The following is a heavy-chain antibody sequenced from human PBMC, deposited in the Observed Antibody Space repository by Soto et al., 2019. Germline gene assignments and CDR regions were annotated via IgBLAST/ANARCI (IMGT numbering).Heavy chain of an antibody. CDR1: GFTFSSYA. D-gene: IGHD3-22*01. CDR3: AKDLQIEGSSGYYSYYYYGMDV. J-gene: IGHJ6*02. CDR2: ISGSGGST. V-gene: IGHV3-23*01. Sequence: EVPLLESGGGLVQPGGSLRLSCAASGFTFSSYAMSWVRQAPGKGLEWVSAISGSGGSTYYADSVKGRFTISRDNSKNTLYLQMNSLRAEDTAVYYCAKDLQIEGSSGYYSYYYYGMDVWGQGTTVTVSS.